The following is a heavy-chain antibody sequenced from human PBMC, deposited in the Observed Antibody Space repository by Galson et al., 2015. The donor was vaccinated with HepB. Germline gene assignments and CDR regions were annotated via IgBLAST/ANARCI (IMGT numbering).Heavy chain of an antibody. Sequence: SLRLSCAASGFTFSSYAMHWVRQAPGKGLEWVAVISYDGSNKYYADSVKGRFTISRDNSKNTLYLQMNSLRAEDTAVYYCARGGIVVVPAATDFDYSGQGTLVTVSS. J-gene: IGHJ4*02. V-gene: IGHV3-30-3*01. CDR1: GFTFSSYA. CDR3: ARGGIVVVPAATDFDY. D-gene: IGHD2-2*01. CDR2: ISYDGSNK.